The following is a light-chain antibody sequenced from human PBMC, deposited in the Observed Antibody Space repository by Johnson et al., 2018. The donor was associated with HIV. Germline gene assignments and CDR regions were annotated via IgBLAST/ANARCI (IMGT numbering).Light chain of an antibody. V-gene: IGLV1-51*01. CDR3: GTWDSSLIAGPYV. CDR2: DNN. J-gene: IGLJ1*01. CDR1: SSNIGNNY. Sequence: QSVLTQPPSVSAAPGQKVTISCSGSSSNIGNNYVSWYQQLPGTAPKLLIYDNNKRPSGIPDRFSGSKSGTSATLGITGLQTGDEADYYCGTWDSSLIAGPYVCGTGTKVTGL.